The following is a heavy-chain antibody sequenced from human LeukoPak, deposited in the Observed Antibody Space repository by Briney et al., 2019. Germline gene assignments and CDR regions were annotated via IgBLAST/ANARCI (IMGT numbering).Heavy chain of an antibody. CDR1: GGTFSSYA. Sequence: ASVKVSCKASGGTFSSYAISWVRQAPGQGLEWMGRIIPIFGIANYAQKFQGRVTITADKSTSTAYMELSSLRSEDTAVYYCASYYYDSSGYYPLFDYWGQGTLATVSS. D-gene: IGHD3-22*01. CDR3: ASYYYDSSGYYPLFDY. CDR2: IIPIFGIA. V-gene: IGHV1-69*04. J-gene: IGHJ4*02.